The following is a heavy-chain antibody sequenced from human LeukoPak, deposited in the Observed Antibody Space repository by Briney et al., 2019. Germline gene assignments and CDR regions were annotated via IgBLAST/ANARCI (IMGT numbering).Heavy chain of an antibody. V-gene: IGHV4-38-2*01. CDR2: IYHSGST. J-gene: IGHJ4*02. CDR3: ARLTAVAGIDYFDY. Sequence: PSETLSLTCAVSGYSISSGYYWGWIRQPPGKGLEWIGSIYHSGSTYYNPSLKSRVTISVDTSKNQFSLKLSSVTAADTAVYYCARLTAVAGIDYFDYWGQGTLVTVSS. D-gene: IGHD6-19*01. CDR1: GYSISSGYY.